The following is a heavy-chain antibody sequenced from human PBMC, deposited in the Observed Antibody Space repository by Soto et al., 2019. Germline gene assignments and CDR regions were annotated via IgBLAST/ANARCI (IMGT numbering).Heavy chain of an antibody. CDR3: ARQPIYCTNGVCYTDV. Sequence: PSETLSLTCTVSGGPISTSSYSWGWVRQPPGKGLEWIGAIDYRGTTYYNPSLKSRLTISVDTPKNQFSLQLSSVTAADTAMYYCARQPIYCTNGVCYTDVWGQGTLVTVSS. CDR1: GGPISTSSYS. V-gene: IGHV4-39*01. J-gene: IGHJ4*02. CDR2: IDYRGTT. D-gene: IGHD2-8*01.